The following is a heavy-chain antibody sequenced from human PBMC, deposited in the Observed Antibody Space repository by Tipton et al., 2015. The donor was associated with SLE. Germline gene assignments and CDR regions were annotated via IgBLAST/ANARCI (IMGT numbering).Heavy chain of an antibody. D-gene: IGHD3-10*01. J-gene: IGHJ4*02. CDR2: IYYSGST. Sequence: TLSLTCTVSGGSISTGGYYWSWIRQNSGKGLEWLGYIYYSGSTYYNPSLQSRVSMSVDTSKNQFSLNLSSVTAADTAVYYCVRGRGVTGYFDYWGQGLLVTVSS. CDR1: GGSISTGGYY. V-gene: IGHV4-31*03. CDR3: VRGRGVTGYFDY.